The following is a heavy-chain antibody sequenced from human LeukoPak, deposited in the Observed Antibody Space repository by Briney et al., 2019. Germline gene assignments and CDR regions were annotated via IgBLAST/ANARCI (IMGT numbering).Heavy chain of an antibody. CDR1: GFTFSNYW. D-gene: IGHD2-21*02. J-gene: IGHJ5*02. V-gene: IGHV3-74*01. CDR2: IESDGSST. Sequence: GGSLRLSCAASGFTFSNYWMHWVRQAPGKGLVWASRIESDGSSTDYADFVKGRFTISRDNAKNTLYLQMDSLRAEDTAVYFCARDWGPVVVTATNWFDPWGQGTLVTVPS. CDR3: ARDWGPVVVTATNWFDP.